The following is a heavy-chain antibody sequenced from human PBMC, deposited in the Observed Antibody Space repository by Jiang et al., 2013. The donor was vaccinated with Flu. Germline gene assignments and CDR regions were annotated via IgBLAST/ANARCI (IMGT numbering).Heavy chain of an antibody. D-gene: IGHD3-16*02. J-gene: IGHJ2*01. CDR3: ARLPLRTMIPSAGVIAFDL. Sequence: PSLKSRVTISVDTSNNQFSLKLSSVTATDTSVYYCARLPLRTMIPSAGVIAFDLWGRGTLVTVSS. V-gene: IGHV4-39*01.